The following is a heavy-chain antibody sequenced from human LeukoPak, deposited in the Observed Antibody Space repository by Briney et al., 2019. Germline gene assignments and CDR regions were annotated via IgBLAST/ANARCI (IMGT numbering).Heavy chain of an antibody. CDR1: GYSFTSYW. CDR2: IYPGDSAT. J-gene: IGHJ4*02. Sequence: GESLKISCKGSGYSFTSYWIGWVRQMPGKRLEWMVVIYPGDSATRYSPSFQGQVTISADKSISTAYLQWSSLKASDTAMYYCARVPVVPAAISGYFDYWGQGTLVTVSS. D-gene: IGHD2-2*01. CDR3: ARVPVVPAAISGYFDY. V-gene: IGHV5-51*01.